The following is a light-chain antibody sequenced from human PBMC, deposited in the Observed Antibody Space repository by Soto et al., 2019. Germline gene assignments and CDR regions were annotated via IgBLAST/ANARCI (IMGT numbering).Light chain of an antibody. CDR2: GAS. Sequence: EIVLTQSPGTLSLSPGERATLSCRASQSVSSSFLAWYQQKPGQAPRLLIYGASGRATGIPDRFSGSGSGTDFTLTISRLEPEDFAVYYCQQYGSSPSFTFGPGNKVDIPSFTFGPGTKVDIK. V-gene: IGKV3-20*01. J-gene: IGKJ3*01. CDR3: QQYGSSPSFTFGPGNKVDIPSFT. CDR1: QSVSSSF.